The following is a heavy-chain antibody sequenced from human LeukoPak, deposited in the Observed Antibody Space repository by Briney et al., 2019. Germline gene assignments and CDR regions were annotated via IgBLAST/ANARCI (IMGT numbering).Heavy chain of an antibody. Sequence: GGSLRLSCAVSGFTFSSYGMHWVRQAPGKGLEWVAFMQYDGNNKYYADSVKGRFTISRDNSKNTLYLQMNSLRVEDTAVYYCAKGDANWGQGTLVTVSS. V-gene: IGHV3-30*02. CDR2: MQYDGNNK. CDR3: AKGDAN. CDR1: GFTFSSYG. J-gene: IGHJ4*02.